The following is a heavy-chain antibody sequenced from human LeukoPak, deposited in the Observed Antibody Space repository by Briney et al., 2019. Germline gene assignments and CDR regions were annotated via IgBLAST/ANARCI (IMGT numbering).Heavy chain of an antibody. Sequence: GGSLRLSCAASGFTFSSYWMSWVRQAPGKGLELVANIKQDGSEKYYVDSVKGQFTISRDNAKNSLYLQMNSLRAEDTAVYYCAREASTRYCSGGSCYSISAFDYWGQGTLVTVSS. CDR1: GFTFSSYW. CDR2: IKQDGSEK. D-gene: IGHD2-15*01. CDR3: AREASTRYCSGGSCYSISAFDY. J-gene: IGHJ4*02. V-gene: IGHV3-7*01.